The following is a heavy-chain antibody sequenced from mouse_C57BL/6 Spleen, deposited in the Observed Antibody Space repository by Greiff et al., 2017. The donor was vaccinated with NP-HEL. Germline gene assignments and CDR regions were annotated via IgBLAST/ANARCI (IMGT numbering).Heavy chain of an antibody. CDR1: GYAFSSSW. CDR3: ARNYYGSRYWYFDV. D-gene: IGHD1-1*01. CDR2: IYPGDGDT. J-gene: IGHJ1*03. Sequence: VQVVESGPELVKPGASVKISCKASGYAFSSSWMNWVKQRPGQGLEWIGRIYPGDGDTNYNGKFKGKATLTADKSSSTAYMQLSSLTSEDSAVYFCARNYYGSRYWYFDVWGTGTTVTVSS. V-gene: IGHV1-82*01.